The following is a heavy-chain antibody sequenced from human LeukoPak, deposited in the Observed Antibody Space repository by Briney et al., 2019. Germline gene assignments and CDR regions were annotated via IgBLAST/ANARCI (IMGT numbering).Heavy chain of an antibody. CDR2: MNPNSGNT. Sequence: ASVKVSCKASGYTFTSYDINWVRQVTGQGLEWMGRMNPNSGNTGYAQKFQGRVTMTRNTSISTAYMELSSLRSEDTAVYYCARSDFWSGYSYYFDYWGQGTLVTVSS. CDR1: GYTFTSYD. D-gene: IGHD3-3*01. J-gene: IGHJ4*02. CDR3: ARSDFWSGYSYYFDY. V-gene: IGHV1-8*01.